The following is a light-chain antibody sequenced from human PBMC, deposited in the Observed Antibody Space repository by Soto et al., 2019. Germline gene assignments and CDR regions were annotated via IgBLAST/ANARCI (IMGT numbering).Light chain of an antibody. J-gene: IGKJ2*01. V-gene: IGKV3-15*01. CDR3: QQYGSSPPYT. Sequence: EIVMTQSPATLSVSPGERVTLSCRASQDIRSSLAWYQQKPGQAPRLLIYGASIRATGVPATFSGSGSGTEFTLSISRLEPEDSAVYYCQQYGSSPPYTFGQGTKLEIK. CDR2: GAS. CDR1: QDIRSS.